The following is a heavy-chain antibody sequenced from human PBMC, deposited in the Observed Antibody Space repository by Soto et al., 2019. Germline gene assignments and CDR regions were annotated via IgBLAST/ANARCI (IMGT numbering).Heavy chain of an antibody. D-gene: IGHD5-12*01. CDR1: GGSFSGYY. Sequence: SETLSLTCAVYGGSFSGYYWSWIRQPPGKGLEWIGEINHSGSTNYNPSLKSRVTISVDTSKNQFSLKLISVTAADTAVYYCARGQDGYNNAYYYYYYMDVWGKGTTVTVSS. CDR2: INHSGST. CDR3: ARGQDGYNNAYYYYYYMDV. J-gene: IGHJ6*03. V-gene: IGHV4-34*01.